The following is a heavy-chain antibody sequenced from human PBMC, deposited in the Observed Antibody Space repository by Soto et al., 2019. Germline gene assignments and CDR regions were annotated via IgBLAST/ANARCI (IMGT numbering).Heavy chain of an antibody. CDR1: GFTFSSYA. CDR3: AKDRAGTAMVRDYYYYMDV. CDR2: ISGSGGST. D-gene: IGHD5-18*01. V-gene: IGHV3-23*01. J-gene: IGHJ6*03. Sequence: EVQLLESGGGLVQPGGSLRLSCAASGFTFSSYAMSWVRQAPGKGLEWVSAISGSGGSTYYADSVKGRFTISRDNSKNTLYLQMNSLRAEDTAVYCCAKDRAGTAMVRDYYYYMDVWGKGTTVTVSS.